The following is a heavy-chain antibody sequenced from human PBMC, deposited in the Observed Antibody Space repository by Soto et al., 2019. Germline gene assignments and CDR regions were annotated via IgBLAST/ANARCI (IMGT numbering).Heavy chain of an antibody. Sequence: EVQLVESGGGLVQPGGSLRLSCAASGFTFSSFDMHWVRQTRGKGLEWVSAIGADGLTYYLDSVKGRFTISRDNAKNSVFLQMNILSAEDTAVYYCARRYCTGDKCPGIGFDYWGQGARVTVAS. D-gene: IGHD2-8*02. CDR2: IGADGLT. V-gene: IGHV3-13*01. CDR3: ARRYCTGDKCPGIGFDY. CDR1: GFTFSSFD. J-gene: IGHJ4*02.